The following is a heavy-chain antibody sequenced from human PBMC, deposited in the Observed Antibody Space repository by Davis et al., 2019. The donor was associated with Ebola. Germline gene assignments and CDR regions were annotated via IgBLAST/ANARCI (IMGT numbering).Heavy chain of an antibody. CDR3: ASLRRTITGMDDAFDI. CDR2: IYTGDSDT. V-gene: IGHV5-51*01. J-gene: IGHJ3*02. CDR1: GNSFTSHW. Sequence: GGSLRLSCKDSGNSFTSHWIGWVRQMPGKGLEWMGIIYTGDSDTRYSPSFRGQVTISAGKSLRTAYLQGSGLKASDTAMYYCASLRRTITGMDDAFDIWGQGTMVIVSS. D-gene: IGHD1-20*01.